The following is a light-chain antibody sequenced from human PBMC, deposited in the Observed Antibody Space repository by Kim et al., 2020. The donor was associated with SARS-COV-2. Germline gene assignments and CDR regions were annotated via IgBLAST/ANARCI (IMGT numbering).Light chain of an antibody. CDR3: AAWDDSLSGVV. CDR1: RSNSGSNY. J-gene: IGLJ2*01. Sequence: GQRVPISSSGSRSNSGSNYVYWYQHLPGTAPKRLIYRNNQRPSGGPGRFSGSKSGSSAALAISGLRSEDEAGYYCAAWDDSLSGVVFGGGTQLTVL. CDR2: RNN. V-gene: IGLV1-47*01.